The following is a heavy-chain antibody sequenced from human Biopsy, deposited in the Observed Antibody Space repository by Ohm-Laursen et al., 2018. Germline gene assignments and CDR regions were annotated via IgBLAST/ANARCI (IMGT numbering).Heavy chain of an antibody. V-gene: IGHV4-4*07. CDR1: GGSLSSYY. CDR3: ARWTPEYDSSRYYLDAFDI. D-gene: IGHD3-22*01. Sequence: SETLSLTCTVSGGSLSSYYWSWIRQPAGKGLEWIGRIYSSGSTIYNPSLKSRITLSMDTSKRQFSLMLSFVTAADTAVYYCARWTPEYDSSRYYLDAFDIWGQGTKVTVSS. J-gene: IGHJ3*02. CDR2: IYSSGST.